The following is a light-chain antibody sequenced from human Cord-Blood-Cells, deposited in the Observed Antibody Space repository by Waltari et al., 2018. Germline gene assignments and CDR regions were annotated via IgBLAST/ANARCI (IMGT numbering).Light chain of an antibody. CDR1: ALPKKY. CDR2: KDS. J-gene: IGLJ3*02. Sequence: SYELTQPPSVSVSLGQMARTTCSGEALPKKYANWYQQKPGQFPVLVIYKDSERPSGIPERFSGSSSGTIVTLTISGVQAEDEADYYCLSADSSGTYRVFGGGTKLTVL. V-gene: IGLV3-16*01. CDR3: LSADSSGTYRV.